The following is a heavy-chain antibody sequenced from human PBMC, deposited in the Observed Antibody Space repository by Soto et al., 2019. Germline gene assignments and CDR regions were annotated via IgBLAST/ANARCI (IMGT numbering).Heavy chain of an antibody. CDR3: ARSPFLSSTSSGYYFGY. CDR1: GFTFSSYA. CDR2: ISYDGSNK. V-gene: IGHV3-30-3*01. D-gene: IGHD3-22*01. J-gene: IGHJ4*02. Sequence: GGSLRLSCAASGFTFSSYAMHWVRQAPGKGLGWVAVISYDGSNKYYADSVKGRFTISRDNSKNTLYLQMNSLRAEDTAVYYCARSPFLSSTSSGYYFGYWGQGTLVTVSS.